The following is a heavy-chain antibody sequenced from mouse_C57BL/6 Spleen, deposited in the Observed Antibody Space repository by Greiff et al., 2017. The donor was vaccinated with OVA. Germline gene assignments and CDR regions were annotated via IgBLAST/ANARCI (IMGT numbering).Heavy chain of an antibody. CDR2: IWSGGST. CDR1: GFSLTSYG. V-gene: IGHV2-2*01. D-gene: IGHD1-1*02. Sequence: VQLQQSGPGLVQPSQSLSITCTVSGFSLTSYGVHWVRQSPGKGLEWLGVIWSGGSTDYNAAFISRLSISKDNSKSQVFFKKNSLQADDTAIYYCARNRNYGAFDYWGQGTTLTVSS. CDR3: ARNRNYGAFDY. J-gene: IGHJ2*01.